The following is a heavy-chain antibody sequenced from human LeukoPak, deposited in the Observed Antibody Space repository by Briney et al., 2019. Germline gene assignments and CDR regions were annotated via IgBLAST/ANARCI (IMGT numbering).Heavy chain of an antibody. J-gene: IGHJ4*02. V-gene: IGHV4-61*05. D-gene: IGHD3-22*01. CDR2: IYYSGST. Sequence: SETLSLTCTVSGGSISSSSYYWGWIRQPPGKGLEWIGYIYYSGSTNYNPSLKSRVTISVGTSKGQFSLKLTTMTAADTAVYYCARRRYTSGYLDYWGQGTLVTVSS. CDR1: GGSISSSSYY. CDR3: ARRRYTSGYLDY.